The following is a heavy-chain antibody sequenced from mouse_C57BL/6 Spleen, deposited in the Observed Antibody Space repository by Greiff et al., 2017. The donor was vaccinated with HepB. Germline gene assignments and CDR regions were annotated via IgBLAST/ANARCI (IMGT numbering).Heavy chain of an antibody. CDR3: ARRYYGSSYWYFDV. CDR1: GFTFSDYG. CDR2: ISSGSSTI. Sequence: EVKLVESGGGLVKPGGSLKLSCAASGFTFSDYGMHWVRQAPEKGLEWVAYISSGSSTIYYADTVKGRFTISRDNAKNNLFLQMTGLRSEDTAMYYCARRYYGSSYWYFDVWGTGTTVTVSS. D-gene: IGHD1-1*01. V-gene: IGHV5-17*01. J-gene: IGHJ1*03.